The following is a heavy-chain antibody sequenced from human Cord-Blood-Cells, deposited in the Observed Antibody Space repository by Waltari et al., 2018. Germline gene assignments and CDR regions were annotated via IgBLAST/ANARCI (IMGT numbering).Heavy chain of an antibody. CDR3: AKDRTDSSGYYYAFDI. D-gene: IGHD3-22*01. CDR1: GFTLSSYA. J-gene: IGHJ3*02. V-gene: IGHV3-23*01. CDR2: ISGSGGST. Sequence: EVKFLESGGGLVQPGGCLRLSCAASGFTLSSYAMSWVRDAPGKGLEWVSAISGSGGSTYYADSVKGRFTISRDNSKNTLYLQMNSLRAEDTAVYYCAKDRTDSSGYYYAFDIWGQGTMVTVSS.